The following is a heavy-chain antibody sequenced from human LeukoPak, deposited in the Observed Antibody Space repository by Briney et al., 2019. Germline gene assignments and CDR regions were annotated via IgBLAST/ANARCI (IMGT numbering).Heavy chain of an antibody. D-gene: IGHD4-17*01. CDR1: GFTFSSYG. CDR2: IRSDNSDT. J-gene: IGHJ4*02. V-gene: IGHV3-30*02. Sequence: GGSLRLSCATSGFTFSSYGMNWVRQAQGKGLEWLASIRSDNSDTYYADSVKGRFTISRDNSKNTLYLQMNNLRVEDTAVFYCVNGESFYGDYGFDYWGQGTLVTVSS. CDR3: VNGESFYGDYGFDY.